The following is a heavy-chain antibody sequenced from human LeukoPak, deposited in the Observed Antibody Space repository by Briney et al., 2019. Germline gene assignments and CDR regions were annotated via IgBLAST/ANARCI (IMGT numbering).Heavy chain of an antibody. J-gene: IGHJ4*02. V-gene: IGHV3-23*01. CDR2: ISGSGGST. D-gene: IGHD1-26*01. Sequence: GGSLRLSCAASGFTFSSYAMSWVRQAPGKGPEWVSAISGSGGSTYYADSVKGRFTISRDNSKNTLYLQMNSLRAEDTAVYYCANLNEWEPCCWGQGTLVTVSS. CDR1: GFTFSSYA. CDR3: ANLNEWEPCC.